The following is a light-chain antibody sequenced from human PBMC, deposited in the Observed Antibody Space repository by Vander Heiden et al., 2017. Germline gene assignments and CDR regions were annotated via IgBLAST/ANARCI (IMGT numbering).Light chain of an antibody. CDR2: WAS. Sequence: DIVMTPSPDSLAVSLGERATINCKSSQSVLYSSNNKNYLAWYQQKPGQPPKLLIYWASTRESGVPDRFSGSGSGTDFTLTISSLQAEDVAVYYCQQEDSTPLTFGHGTKVDIK. J-gene: IGKJ3*01. CDR3: QQEDSTPLT. V-gene: IGKV4-1*01. CDR1: QSVLYSSNNKNY.